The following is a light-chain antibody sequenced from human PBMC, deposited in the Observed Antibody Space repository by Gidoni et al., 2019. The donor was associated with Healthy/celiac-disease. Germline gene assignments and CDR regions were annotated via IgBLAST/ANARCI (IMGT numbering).Light chain of an antibody. CDR1: QGVSSY. Sequence: EIGVAQSPATLSLAPGERATLSCRASQGVSSYLAWYQQKPGQAPKLLIYEASNRATGIPARFSGSWSGTDFTLTISLLAPEDFAFYYCQQRSNSPLTFGGGTKVEIK. J-gene: IGKJ4*01. CDR2: EAS. V-gene: IGKV3-11*01. CDR3: QQRSNSPLT.